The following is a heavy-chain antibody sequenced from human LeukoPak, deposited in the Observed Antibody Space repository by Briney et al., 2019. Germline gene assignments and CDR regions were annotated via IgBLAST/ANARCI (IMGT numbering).Heavy chain of an antibody. V-gene: IGHV4-34*01. J-gene: IGHJ4*02. CDR3: ARHRRLYYDFWSGHYYFDY. CDR2: VNHGGST. Sequence: SETLSLTCAVYGGSFNRYSWTWIRQSPGKGPEWIGEVNHGGSTNYSPSLKSRVTISVDTSKNQFSLKLSSVTAADTAVYYCARHRRLYYDFWSGHYYFDYWGQGTLVTVSS. D-gene: IGHD3-3*01. CDR1: GGSFNRYS.